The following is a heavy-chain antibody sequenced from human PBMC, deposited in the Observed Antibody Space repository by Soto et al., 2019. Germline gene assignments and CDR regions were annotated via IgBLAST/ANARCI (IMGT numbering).Heavy chain of an antibody. CDR2: IIGSGGSA. V-gene: IGHV3-23*01. CDR1: VFTFRSYA. CDR3: AKKGSPSGDHSNWYFDL. Sequence: PGGSLRLSCAASVFTFRSYAMGWVRQGPGKGLEWISTIIGSGGSAYYADSVKGRFTISRDNSKNTLYLQMDSLSADDTAVYFCAKKGSPSGDHSNWYFDLWGRGTLVTVSS. D-gene: IGHD7-27*01. J-gene: IGHJ2*01.